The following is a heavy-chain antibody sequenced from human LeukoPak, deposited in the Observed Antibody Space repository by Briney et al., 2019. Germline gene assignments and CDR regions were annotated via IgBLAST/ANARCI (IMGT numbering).Heavy chain of an antibody. D-gene: IGHD4-17*01. V-gene: IGHV4-59*08. CDR2: IYHSGST. J-gene: IGHJ6*03. CDR1: GGSISSDY. CDR3: AKKGRTYTDYGGYYDYMDV. Sequence: PSETLSLTCTVSGGSISSDYWTWIRQPPGKGLEWIGYIYHSGSTKYNPSLKSRVTISVATSKNQFSLNLRSVTATDTAVYYCAKKGRTYTDYGGYYDYMDVWGKGTTVTVSS.